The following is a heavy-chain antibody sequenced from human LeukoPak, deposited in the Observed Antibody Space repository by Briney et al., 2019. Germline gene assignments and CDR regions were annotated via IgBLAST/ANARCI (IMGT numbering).Heavy chain of an antibody. Sequence: QPGGSLRLSCAASGFTFSSYAVSWVRRAPGKGLEWVSTITGSGSRTHYAVSVKGRFTISGDNSKNTLYLQMSSLRAEDTAIYYCAKAQRYTSDLGHWGQGTLVTVSS. CDR1: GFTFSSYA. D-gene: IGHD6-19*01. CDR3: AKAQRYTSDLGH. V-gene: IGHV3-23*01. J-gene: IGHJ4*02. CDR2: ITGSGSRT.